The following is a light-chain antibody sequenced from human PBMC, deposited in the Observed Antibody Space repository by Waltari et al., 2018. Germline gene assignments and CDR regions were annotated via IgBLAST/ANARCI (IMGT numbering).Light chain of an antibody. J-gene: IGKJ4*01. CDR3: QQYNYWPLT. CDR1: QSVGTY. Sequence: EIVMPQSPATLSVSPGERATLSCRASQSVGTYLAWYQEKPGQGPRLLISGASITATGIPARFSGSGSGTEFTLTISSLQSEDFAVYYCQQYNYWPLTFGGGTKVEIK. V-gene: IGKV3-15*01. CDR2: GAS.